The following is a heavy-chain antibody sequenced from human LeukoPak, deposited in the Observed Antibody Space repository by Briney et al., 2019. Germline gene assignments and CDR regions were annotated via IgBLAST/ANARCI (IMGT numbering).Heavy chain of an antibody. CDR2: IYYSGST. D-gene: IGHD6-19*01. V-gene: IGHV4-59*01. Sequence: SETLSLTCTVSGGSISSYYWSWIRQPPGKGLEWIGYIYYSGSTNYNPSLKSRVTISVDTSKNQLSLKLSSVTAADTAVYYCARERIGAVAGGSRYFDYWGQGTLVTVSS. CDR3: ARERIGAVAGGSRYFDY. J-gene: IGHJ4*02. CDR1: GGSISSYY.